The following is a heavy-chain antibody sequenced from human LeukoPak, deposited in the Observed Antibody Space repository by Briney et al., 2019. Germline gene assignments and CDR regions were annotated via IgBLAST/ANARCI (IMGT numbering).Heavy chain of an antibody. J-gene: IGHJ4*02. Sequence: SETLSLTCTVSGGSISSGSYYWSWIRQPAGKGLEWIGRIYTSGSTNYNPSLKSRVTISVDTSKNQFSLKLSSVTAADTAVYYCARLYSSSWTFDYWGQGTLVTVSS. D-gene: IGHD6-13*01. CDR3: ARLYSSSWTFDY. V-gene: IGHV4-61*02. CDR1: GGSISSGSYY. CDR2: IYTSGST.